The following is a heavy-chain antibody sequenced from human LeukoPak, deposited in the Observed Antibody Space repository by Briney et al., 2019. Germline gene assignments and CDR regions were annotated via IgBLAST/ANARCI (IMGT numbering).Heavy chain of an antibody. CDR2: ITDTGST. V-gene: IGHV4-34*01. CDR3: ARVYVTVVRGSWFDP. CDR1: GGSFSGYS. J-gene: IGHJ5*02. D-gene: IGHD3-10*01. Sequence: TSETLSHTCAVFGGSFSGYSWTWIRQPPGKGLEWIGEITDTGSTNYNRSLTSRLTISLDTSQNQLSLTLRSVTAADTAIYYCARVYVTVVRGSWFDPWGQGTLVTVSS.